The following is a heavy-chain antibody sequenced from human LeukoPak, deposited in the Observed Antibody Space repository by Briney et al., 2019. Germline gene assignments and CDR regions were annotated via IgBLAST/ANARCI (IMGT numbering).Heavy chain of an antibody. D-gene: IGHD2-2*01. CDR1: GYTFSSYD. J-gene: IGHJ6*03. Sequence: GASVNVSCKASGYTFSSYDINWVRQATGQGLEWMGWMNPNGGKTGYAQKFQGRVTMTRNTSISTAYMELSSLRSEDTAVYYCARGPTQVVVLGYYYMDVWGKGTTVTVSS. CDR2: MNPNGGKT. CDR3: ARGPTQVVVLGYYYMDV. V-gene: IGHV1-8*01.